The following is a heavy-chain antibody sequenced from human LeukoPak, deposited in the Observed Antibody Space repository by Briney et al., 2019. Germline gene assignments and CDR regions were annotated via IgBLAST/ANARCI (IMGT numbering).Heavy chain of an antibody. CDR1: GFTFSSYA. V-gene: IGHV3-23*01. D-gene: IGHD3-22*01. CDR2: ISGSGGST. CDR3: AKNTYYYDSSGFVDY. J-gene: IGHJ4*02. Sequence: TGGSLRLSCAASGFTFSSYAMSWVRQAPGKGLEGVSAISGSGGSTYYADSVKGRFTISRDNSKNTLYLQMNSLRAEDTAVYYCAKNTYYYDSSGFVDYWGQGTLVTVSS.